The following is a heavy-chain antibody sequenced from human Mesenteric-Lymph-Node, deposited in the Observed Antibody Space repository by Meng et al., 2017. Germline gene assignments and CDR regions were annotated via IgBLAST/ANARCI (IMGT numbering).Heavy chain of an antibody. CDR1: GGTFNNYA. Sequence: VKVSCKVSGGTFNNYAISWVRQAPGQGLEWMGGLIPTVGTTNYAEKFHGRVTLTTDESTSTSYMELTSLRSEDAAVYVCAREVATLVRYYHYGMDLWGQGTTVTVSS. D-gene: IGHD6-6*01. CDR3: AREVATLVRYYHYGMDL. V-gene: IGHV1-69*05. J-gene: IGHJ6*02. CDR2: LIPTVGTT.